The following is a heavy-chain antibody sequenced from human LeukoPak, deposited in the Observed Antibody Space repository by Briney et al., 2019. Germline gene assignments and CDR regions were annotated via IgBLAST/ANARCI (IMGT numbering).Heavy chain of an antibody. V-gene: IGHV4-39*01. J-gene: IGHJ4*02. CDR2: SYYSGST. Sequence: SETLSLTCTVSGGSISSSSYYWGWIRQPPSKGLERIVSSYYSGSTYYTPSLKSRVTTAVDTSKIRFSLKLRSVTAADTAVYYCARHLTYYHFWSGYLTGHFDYWGQGTLVTVSS. CDR3: ARHLTYYHFWSGYLTGHFDY. CDR1: GGSISSSSYY. D-gene: IGHD3-3*01.